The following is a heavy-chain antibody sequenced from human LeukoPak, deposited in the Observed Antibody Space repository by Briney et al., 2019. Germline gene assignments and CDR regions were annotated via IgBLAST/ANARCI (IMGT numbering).Heavy chain of an antibody. J-gene: IGHJ4*02. V-gene: IGHV1-18*01. Sequence: GASVKVSCKASGYTFTSYGISWVRQAPRQGLEWMGWISAYNGNTNYAQKLQGRVTMTTDTSTSTAYMELSSLRSEDTAVYYCARVIGRRGGYAFLYWGQGTLVTVSS. CDR1: GYTFTSYG. D-gene: IGHD3-22*01. CDR2: ISAYNGNT. CDR3: ARVIGRRGGYAFLY.